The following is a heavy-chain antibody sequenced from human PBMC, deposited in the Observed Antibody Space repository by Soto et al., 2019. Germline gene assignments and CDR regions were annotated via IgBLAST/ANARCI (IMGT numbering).Heavy chain of an antibody. D-gene: IGHD5-18*01. V-gene: IGHV3-33*01. CDR1: GFPFSSYC. Sequence: PGGSLSLSCAASGFPFSSYCMHWVRQAPGKGLEWVEVIWYDGSNKYYADSVKGRFTISTDNSKNTLYLQMNSLRAEDTAVYYCARDQPDTAMVAFDYWGQGTLVTVSS. CDR2: IWYDGSNK. J-gene: IGHJ4*02. CDR3: ARDQPDTAMVAFDY.